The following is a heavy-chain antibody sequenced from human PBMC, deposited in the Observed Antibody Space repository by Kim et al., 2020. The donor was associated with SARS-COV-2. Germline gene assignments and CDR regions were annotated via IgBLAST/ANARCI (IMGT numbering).Heavy chain of an antibody. CDR2: IYYSGST. D-gene: IGHD4-17*01. CDR3: ARNDDYGDFQYYFDY. CDR1: GGSISSSSYY. J-gene: IGHJ4*01. Sequence: SETLSLTCTVSGGSISSSSYYWGWIRQPPGKGLEWIGSIYYSGSTYYNPSLKSRVTISVDTSKNQFSLKLSSVTAADTAVYYCARNDDYGDFQYYFDYWG. V-gene: IGHV4-39*07.